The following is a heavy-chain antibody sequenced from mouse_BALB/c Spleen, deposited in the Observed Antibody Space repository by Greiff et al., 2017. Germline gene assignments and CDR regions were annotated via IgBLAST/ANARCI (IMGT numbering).Heavy chain of an antibody. CDR3: TRDSSGYVDFAY. V-gene: IGHV5-6-4*01. CDR2: ISSGGSYT. Sequence: EVKLMESGGGLVKPGGSLKLSCAASGFTFSSYTMSWVRQTPEKRLEWVATISSGGSYTYYPDSVKGRFTISRDNAKNTLYLQMSSLKSEDTAMYYCTRDSSGYVDFAYWGQGTLVTVSA. CDR1: GFTFSSYT. J-gene: IGHJ3*01. D-gene: IGHD3-1*01.